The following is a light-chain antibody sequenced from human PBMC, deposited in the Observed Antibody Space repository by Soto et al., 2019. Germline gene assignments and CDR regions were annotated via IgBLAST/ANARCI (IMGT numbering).Light chain of an antibody. CDR1: QSVDRY. Sequence: EIVLTQSPGTLSLSPGERATLSCRASQSVDRYLAWYQQKPGQAPRLLIYDASNRATGIPARFSGSGSGTDFTLTISRLEPEDVAVYYCQQYEAVVTFGQGTKVDIK. CDR2: DAS. J-gene: IGKJ1*01. V-gene: IGKV3-20*01. CDR3: QQYEAVVT.